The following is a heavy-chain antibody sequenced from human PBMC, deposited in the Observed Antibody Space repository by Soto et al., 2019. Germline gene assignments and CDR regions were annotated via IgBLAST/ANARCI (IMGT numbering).Heavy chain of an antibody. V-gene: IGHV1-24*01. J-gene: IGHJ4*02. CDR1: GYTLTELS. CDR2: FDPEDGET. CDR3: ATVRFLEWLSTLYYFDY. Sequence: ASVKVSCKVSGYTLTELSMHWVRHAPGKGLEWMGGFDPEDGETIYAQKFQGRVTMTEGTSTDTAYMELGSLRSEDTAVYYCATVRFLEWLSTLYYFDYWGQGTLVTVSS. D-gene: IGHD3-3*01.